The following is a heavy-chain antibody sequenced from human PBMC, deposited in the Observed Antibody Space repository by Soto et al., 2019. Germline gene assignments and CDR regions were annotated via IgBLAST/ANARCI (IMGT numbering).Heavy chain of an antibody. CDR1: GYNFITDW. D-gene: IGHD3-16*01. Sequence: GESLKISCKGSGYNFITDWISWVRQMPGKGLEWMGRIDPTNSYTKYSPSFEGHVTISADKSISTAYLQWSSLKASDSAVYYCARLSRASFALDVWGQGTTVTVS. CDR2: IDPTNSYT. J-gene: IGHJ6*02. V-gene: IGHV5-10-1*01. CDR3: ARLSRASFALDV.